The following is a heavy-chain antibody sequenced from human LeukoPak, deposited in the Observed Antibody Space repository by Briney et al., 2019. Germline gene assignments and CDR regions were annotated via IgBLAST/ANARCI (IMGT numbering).Heavy chain of an antibody. CDR1: GGSISSYY. Sequence: SETLSLTCTVSGGSISSYYWSWIRQPPGKGLEWIGYIYYSGSTNYNPSLKSRVTISVDTSKNQFSLKLSSVTAADTAVYYCARGPPWDFWSGNWFDPWGQGTLVTVSS. CDR3: ARGPPWDFWSGNWFDP. V-gene: IGHV4-59*01. CDR2: IYYSGST. J-gene: IGHJ5*02. D-gene: IGHD3-3*01.